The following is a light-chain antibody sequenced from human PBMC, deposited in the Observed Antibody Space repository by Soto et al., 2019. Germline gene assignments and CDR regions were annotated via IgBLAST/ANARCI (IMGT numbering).Light chain of an antibody. CDR1: QSVSYN. CDR3: QQYSAWPRT. J-gene: IGKJ3*01. CDR2: GLS. V-gene: IGKV3D-15*01. Sequence: EIVMTQSPATLSVSPGERATLSCRASQSVSYNLAWYQKKPGQAPRLLVYGLSTSATGIPGRISSSDSGTDFTLAISRTQSEDFAIFYRQQYSAWPRTFRPGTRVDFK.